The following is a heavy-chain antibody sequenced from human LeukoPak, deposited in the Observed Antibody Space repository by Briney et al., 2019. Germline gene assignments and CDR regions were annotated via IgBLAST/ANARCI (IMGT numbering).Heavy chain of an antibody. J-gene: IGHJ5*02. CDR3: ARDRIFGWFDP. V-gene: IGHV4-61*02. D-gene: IGHD3-10*02. CDR2: IYTSGST. Sequence: SETLSLTCTVSGGSISSGSYYWSWIRQPAGKGLEWIGRIYTSGSTNYNPSLKSRVTMSVDTSKNQFSLKLSSVTAADTAVYYCARDRIFGWFDPWGQGTLVTVSS. CDR1: GGSISSGSYY.